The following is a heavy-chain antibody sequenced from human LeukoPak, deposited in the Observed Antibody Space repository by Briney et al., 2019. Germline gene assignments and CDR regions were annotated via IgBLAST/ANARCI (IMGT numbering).Heavy chain of an antibody. CDR1: GYTFTSYD. V-gene: IGHV1-8*01. Sequence: ASVKVSCKASGYTFTSYDINWVRQATGQGLEWMGWMNPNSGNTGYAQKFQGRVTMTRNTSISTAHMELSSLRSEDTAVYYCARGTELWYYDSWSGYFYFDYWGQGTLVTVSS. CDR2: MNPNSGNT. J-gene: IGHJ4*02. CDR3: ARGTELWYYDSWSGYFYFDY. D-gene: IGHD3-3*01.